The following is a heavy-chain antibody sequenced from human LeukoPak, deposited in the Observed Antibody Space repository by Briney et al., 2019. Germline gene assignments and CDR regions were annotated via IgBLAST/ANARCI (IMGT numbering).Heavy chain of an antibody. CDR2: ISRNVGST. CDR1: GFTFSNYA. D-gene: IGHD3-10*01. Sequence: GASLRLSCAASGFTFSNYAITWVRQAPGKGLEWVSAISRNVGSTYYADSVKGRFTISRDNSKSTVYLQMSSLRDDDTAIYYCATALYGSGPPSYFWGQGTPVTVSS. J-gene: IGHJ4*02. CDR3: ATALYGSGPPSYF. V-gene: IGHV3-23*01.